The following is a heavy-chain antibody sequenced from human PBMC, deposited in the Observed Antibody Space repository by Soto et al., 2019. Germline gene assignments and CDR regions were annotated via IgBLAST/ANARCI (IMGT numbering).Heavy chain of an antibody. CDR1: GYSFTSYW. J-gene: IGHJ6*02. V-gene: IGHV5-51*01. CDR2: IYPGDSDT. CDR3: ARGGQNYYGSGSSRVRYYYYGMDV. D-gene: IGHD3-10*01. Sequence: PGESLKISCKGSGYSFTSYWIGWVRQMPGKGLEWMGIIYPGDSDTRYSPSFQGQVTISADKSISTAYLQWSSLKASDTAMYYCARGGQNYYGSGSSRVRYYYYGMDVWGQGTTVTVSS.